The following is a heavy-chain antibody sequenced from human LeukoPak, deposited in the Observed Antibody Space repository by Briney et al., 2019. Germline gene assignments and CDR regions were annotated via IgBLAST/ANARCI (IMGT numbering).Heavy chain of an antibody. V-gene: IGHV1-69*01. J-gene: IGHJ4*02. D-gene: IGHD3-16*02. CDR3: ARTSYDYVWGSYRLFDY. CDR1: GGTFSSYA. CDR2: IIPIFGTA. Sequence: VASVKVSCKASGGTFSSYAISWVRQAPGQGLEWMGGIIPIFGTANYAQKFLGRVTITADESTSTAYMELSSLRSEDTAVYYCARTSYDYVWGSYRLFDYWGQGTLVTVSS.